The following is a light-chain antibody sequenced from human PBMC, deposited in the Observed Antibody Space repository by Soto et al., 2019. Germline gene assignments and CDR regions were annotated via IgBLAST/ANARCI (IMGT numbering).Light chain of an antibody. Sequence: EIVLTQSPATLSLSPGERATLSCRASQSVNRLLAWYQQKPGQAPRLLIYDASNRATGIPARFNGSGSGTDFTLTISSLEHEDFAVDFCQQRSKCRPITFGQGTRLEIK. CDR2: DAS. V-gene: IGKV3-11*01. CDR3: QQRSKCRPIT. J-gene: IGKJ5*01. CDR1: QSVNRL.